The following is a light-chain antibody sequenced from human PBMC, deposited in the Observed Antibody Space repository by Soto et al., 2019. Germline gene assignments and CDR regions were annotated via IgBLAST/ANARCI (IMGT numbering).Light chain of an antibody. Sequence: QSVLTQPASVSGSPGQSITISCTGTSSDVGGYNSVSWYQQHPGKAPKLMIYGVSNRPSGVSNRFSGSKSGNTASLTISGLQADDEADYYCSSYTSSSTLVFGTGTKVTVL. V-gene: IGLV2-14*01. CDR2: GVS. CDR1: SSDVGGYNS. J-gene: IGLJ1*01. CDR3: SSYTSSSTLV.